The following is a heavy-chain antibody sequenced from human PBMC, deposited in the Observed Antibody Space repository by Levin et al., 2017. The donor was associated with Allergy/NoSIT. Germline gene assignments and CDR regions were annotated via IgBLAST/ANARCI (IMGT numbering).Heavy chain of an antibody. CDR2: IYYSGST. D-gene: IGHD2-2*01. CDR1: GGSISSGGYY. CDR3: ARELPDRSYFDY. V-gene: IGHV4-31*03. J-gene: IGHJ4*02. Sequence: SETLSLTCTVSGGSISSGGYYWSWIRQHPGKGLEWIGYIYYSGSTYYNPSLKSRVTISVDTSKNQFSLKLSSVTAADTAVYYCARELPDRSYFDYWGQGTLVTVSS.